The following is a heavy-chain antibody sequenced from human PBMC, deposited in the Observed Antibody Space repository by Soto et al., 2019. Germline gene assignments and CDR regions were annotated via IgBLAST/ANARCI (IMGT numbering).Heavy chain of an antibody. Sequence: QIQLVQSGPEVKKPGASVKVSCKASGYTFSNYGIKWVRQAPGQGLEWVGWITAYNGNRHHAEKFQCRVTMTTDTSMSTTYMELRSLTSDDTAVYYCARDAHSKGVAADGSSDYWGQGTLVTVSS. D-gene: IGHD6-19*01. CDR2: ITAYNGNR. CDR3: ARDAHSKGVAADGSSDY. J-gene: IGHJ4*02. CDR1: GYTFSNYG. V-gene: IGHV1-18*04.